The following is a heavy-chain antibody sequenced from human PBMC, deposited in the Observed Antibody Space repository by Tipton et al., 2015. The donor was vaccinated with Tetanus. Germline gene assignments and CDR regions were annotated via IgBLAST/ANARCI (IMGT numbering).Heavy chain of an antibody. Sequence: TLSLTCTVSGHSIGSGGYHWSWIRQHPGKGLEWIGKIYYDGSTDYNPSLKSRITMSVDTSKNQFSLKLSSVTAADTAVYYCARGGIAAAGGGLDYWGQGTLVTVSS. J-gene: IGHJ4*02. D-gene: IGHD6-13*01. CDR1: GHSIGSGGYH. CDR3: ARGGIAAAGGGLDY. CDR2: IYYDGST. V-gene: IGHV4-31*03.